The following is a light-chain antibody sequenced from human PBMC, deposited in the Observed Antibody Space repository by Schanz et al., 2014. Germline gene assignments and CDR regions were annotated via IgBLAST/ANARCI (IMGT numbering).Light chain of an antibody. Sequence: DIQMTQSPSSLSASVGDRATITCRASQNISSYLNWYQQKPGKAPKLLIYAASSLQSGVPSRFSGSGSGTDFTLTISSLQPEDFATYYCQQTYSTLTWTFGQGTKVEIK. CDR3: QQTYSTLTWT. CDR1: QNISSY. CDR2: AAS. V-gene: IGKV1-39*01. J-gene: IGKJ1*01.